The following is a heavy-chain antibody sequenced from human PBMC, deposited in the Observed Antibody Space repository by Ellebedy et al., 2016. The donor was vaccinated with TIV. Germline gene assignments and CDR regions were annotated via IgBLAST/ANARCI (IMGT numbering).Heavy chain of an antibody. J-gene: IGHJ4*02. CDR3: WNDGDC. CDR2: ISYDGSNK. CDR1: GFTFSSYA. V-gene: IGHV3-30*18. Sequence: GESLKISXAASGFTFSSYAMSWVRQAPGKGLEWVAVISYDGSNKYYADSVKGRFTISRDNAKNSLYLQMNGLRAEDTAVYYCWNDGDCWGRGTLVTVSS.